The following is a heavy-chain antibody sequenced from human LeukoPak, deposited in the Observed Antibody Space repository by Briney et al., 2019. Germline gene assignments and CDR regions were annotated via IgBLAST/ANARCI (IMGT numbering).Heavy chain of an antibody. CDR1: GFTFSSYA. Sequence: GGSLRLSCAASGFTFSSYAMSWVRQAPGKGLEWVSAISGSGGSTYYADSVKGRFTISRDNSKNTLYLQMNSLRAEDTAVYYCAKDDGSGSYYAIYYYMDVWGKGTTVTVSS. CDR3: AKDDGSGSYYAIYYYMDV. V-gene: IGHV3-23*01. CDR2: ISGSGGST. J-gene: IGHJ6*03. D-gene: IGHD1-26*01.